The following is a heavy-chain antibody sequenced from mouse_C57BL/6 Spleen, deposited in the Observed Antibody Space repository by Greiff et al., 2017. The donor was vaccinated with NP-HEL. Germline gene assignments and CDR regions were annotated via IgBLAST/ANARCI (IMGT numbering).Heavy chain of an antibody. CDR2: IDPSDSYT. CDR3: ARGIYLDD. CDR1: GYTFTSYW. V-gene: IGHV1-50*01. J-gene: IGHJ2*01. Sequence: VQLQQPGAELVKPGASVKLSCKASGYTFTSYWMQWVKQRPGQGLEWIGEIDPSDSYTNYNQKFKGKATLTVDTSSSTAYMQLSSLTSEDAAVYYCARGIYLDDGGKGTTPTVSS.